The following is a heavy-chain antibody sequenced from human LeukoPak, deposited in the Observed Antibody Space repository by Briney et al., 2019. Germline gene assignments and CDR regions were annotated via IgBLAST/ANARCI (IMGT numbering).Heavy chain of an antibody. J-gene: IGHJ4*02. V-gene: IGHV3-33*01. Sequence: GGSLRLSCAATGFTFSSYGMHWVRQAPGKGLPWVAILWYDGNKKNYTESVKGRFTISRDNSKNTLYLQMNSLRADDTAVYYCARSITYGDYSFDYWGQGTLVTVSS. CDR3: ARSITYGDYSFDY. CDR2: LWYDGNKK. CDR1: GFTFSSYG. D-gene: IGHD4-17*01.